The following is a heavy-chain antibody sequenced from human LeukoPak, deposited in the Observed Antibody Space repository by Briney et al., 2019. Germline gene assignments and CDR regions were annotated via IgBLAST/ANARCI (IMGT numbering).Heavy chain of an antibody. CDR3: ANGGDYYGSGSYYNVGY. V-gene: IGHV3-23*01. Sequence: GGSLRLSCAASGFTFSSYAMSWVRQAPGKGLEWVSAISGSGGSTYYADSVKGRFTISRDNSKNTLYLQMNSLRAEDTAVYYCANGGDYYGSGSYYNVGYWGQGTLATVSS. CDR1: GFTFSSYA. D-gene: IGHD3-10*01. J-gene: IGHJ4*02. CDR2: ISGSGGST.